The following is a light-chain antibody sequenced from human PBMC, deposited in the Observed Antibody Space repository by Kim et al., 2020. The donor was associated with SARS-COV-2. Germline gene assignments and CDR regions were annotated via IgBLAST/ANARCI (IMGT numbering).Light chain of an antibody. Sequence: QSITISCPGTSSDVGGYDYVSWYQQHPGKAPKLMIYDVVSRPSGVSNRFSGSKSGNTASLTISGLQAEDEADYYCSSYTSGSTHVVFGGGTQLTVL. CDR3: SSYTSGSTHVV. CDR2: DVV. J-gene: IGLJ2*01. CDR1: SSDVGGYDY. V-gene: IGLV2-14*03.